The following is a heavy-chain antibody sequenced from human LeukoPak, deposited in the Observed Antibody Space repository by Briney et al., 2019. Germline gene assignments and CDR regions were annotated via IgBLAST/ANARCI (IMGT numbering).Heavy chain of an antibody. V-gene: IGHV3-21*01. J-gene: IGHJ3*01. CDR3: ARAKFSSSWYEGDDAFDV. D-gene: IGHD6-13*01. Sequence: GGSLRLSCAASGFTFSNAWMSWVRQAPGKGLEWVASITSSSNYIHYADSVKGRFSISRDNAKSSLYLQMNSLRAEDTALYSCARAKFSSSWYEGDDAFDVWGLGTMVTVSS. CDR1: GFTFSNAW. CDR2: ITSSSNYI.